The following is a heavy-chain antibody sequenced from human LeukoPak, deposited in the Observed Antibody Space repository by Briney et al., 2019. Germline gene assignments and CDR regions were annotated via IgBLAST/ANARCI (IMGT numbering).Heavy chain of an antibody. V-gene: IGHV4-30-2*01. Sequence: KPSETLSLTCTVSGGSISSGGYYWSWIRQPPGKGLEWIGYIYHSGSTYYNPSLKSRVTISVDRSKNQFSLKLSSVTAADTAVYYCASLSIVGATAPVDYWGQGTLVTVSS. CDR3: ASLSIVGATAPVDY. CDR1: GGSISSGGYY. CDR2: IYHSGST. D-gene: IGHD1-26*01. J-gene: IGHJ4*02.